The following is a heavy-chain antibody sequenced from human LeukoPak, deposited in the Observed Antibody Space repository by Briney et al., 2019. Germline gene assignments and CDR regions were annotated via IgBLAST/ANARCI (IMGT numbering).Heavy chain of an antibody. CDR1: GYTFTSYY. D-gene: IGHD2-15*01. CDR3: AGGYCSGGSCFEWYYFDY. CDR2: INPSGGST. J-gene: IGHJ4*02. V-gene: IGHV1-46*01. Sequence: ASVKVSCKASGYTFTSYYMHWVRQAPGQGLEWMGIINPSGGSTSYARKFQGRVTMTRDTSTSTVYMELSSLRSEDTAVYYCAGGYCSGGSCFEWYYFDYWGQGTLVTVSS.